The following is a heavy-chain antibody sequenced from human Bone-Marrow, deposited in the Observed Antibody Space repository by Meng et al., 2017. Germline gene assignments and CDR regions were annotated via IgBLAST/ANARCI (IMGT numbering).Heavy chain of an antibody. V-gene: IGHV3-23*01. J-gene: IGHJ4*02. CDR1: GFTCSRYA. D-gene: IGHD1-26*01. Sequence: ELRLLASGRFLVKPGVSFRVSCVASGFTCSRYAMSWVRQAPGKGLEWLSVITGSGGSTYYADSVKGRFTISRDNSKNTLYLQMNSLRAEDTAIYYCGKQYSGSYEYWGQGTLVTVSS. CDR3: GKQYSGSYEY. CDR2: ITGSGGST.